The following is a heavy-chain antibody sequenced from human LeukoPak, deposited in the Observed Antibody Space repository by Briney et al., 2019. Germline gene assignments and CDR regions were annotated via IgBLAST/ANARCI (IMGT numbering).Heavy chain of an antibody. CDR3: ARSSSSRPGITGLYCYYYMDV. D-gene: IGHD6-6*01. CDR2: IYTSGST. Sequence: SETLSLTCTVSGGSISSYYWSWIRQPAGKGLEWIGRIYTSGSTNYNPSLKSRVTMSVDTSKNQFSLKLSSVTAANTAVYYCARSSSSRPGITGLYCYYYMDVWGKGTTVTVSS. CDR1: GGSISSYY. V-gene: IGHV4-4*07. J-gene: IGHJ6*03.